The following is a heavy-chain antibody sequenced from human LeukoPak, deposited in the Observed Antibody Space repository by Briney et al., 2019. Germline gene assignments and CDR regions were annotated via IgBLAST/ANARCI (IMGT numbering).Heavy chain of an antibody. CDR2: ISSSGSII. Sequence: GGSLRLSCAASGFTFSSYEMNWVRQAPGKGLEWISYISSSGSIIHDADSVKGRFTISRDNAKNSLYLQMNSLRAEDTAVYYCARDHLGKYYYDSSGYYYYWGQGTLVTVSS. D-gene: IGHD3-22*01. CDR3: ARDHLGKYYYDSSGYYYY. CDR1: GFTFSSYE. V-gene: IGHV3-48*03. J-gene: IGHJ4*02.